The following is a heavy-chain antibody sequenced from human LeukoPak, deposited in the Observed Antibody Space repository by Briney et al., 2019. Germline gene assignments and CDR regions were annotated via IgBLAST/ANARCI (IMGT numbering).Heavy chain of an antibody. Sequence: AASVKVSCKASGGTFSSHAISWVRQAPGQGLEWMGGIIPIFGTANYAQKFQGRVTITADESTSTAYMELSSLRSEDTAVYYCATNIDRYYYYMDVWGKGTTVTVSS. CDR3: ATNIDRYYYYMDV. J-gene: IGHJ6*03. CDR1: GGTFSSHA. CDR2: IIPIFGTA. D-gene: IGHD5-12*01. V-gene: IGHV1-69*13.